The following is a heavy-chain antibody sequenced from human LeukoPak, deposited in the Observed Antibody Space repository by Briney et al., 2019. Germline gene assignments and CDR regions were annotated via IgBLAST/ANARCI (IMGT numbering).Heavy chain of an antibody. CDR3: ARLGGGSIDYYYYYGIDV. CDR1: GYSFTSYW. Sequence: GESLKISCKGSGYSFTSYWIGWVRQMPGKGLEWMGIIYPGDSDTRYSPSFQGQVTISADKSISTAYLQWSSLKASDTAMYYCARLGGGSIDYYYYYGIDVWGQGATVTVSS. CDR2: IYPGDSDT. D-gene: IGHD2-15*01. V-gene: IGHV5-51*01. J-gene: IGHJ6*02.